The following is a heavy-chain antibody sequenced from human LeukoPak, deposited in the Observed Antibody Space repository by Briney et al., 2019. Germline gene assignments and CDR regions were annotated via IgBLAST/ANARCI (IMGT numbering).Heavy chain of an antibody. D-gene: IGHD3-9*01. CDR1: GFTFSSYW. J-gene: IGHJ4*02. Sequence: GGSLRLSCAASGFTFSSYWMHWVRQAPGKGLVWVSRINSDGSSTSYADSAKGRFTISRDNAKNTLYLQMNSLRAEDTAVYYCARGGQRYFDWSGHDYWGQGTLVTVS. V-gene: IGHV3-74*01. CDR2: INSDGSST. CDR3: ARGGQRYFDWSGHDY.